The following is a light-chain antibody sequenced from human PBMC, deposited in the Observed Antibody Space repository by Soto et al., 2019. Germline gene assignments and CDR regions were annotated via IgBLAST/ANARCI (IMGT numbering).Light chain of an antibody. J-gene: IGKJ2*01. V-gene: IGKV3-11*01. CDR2: DAS. CDR3: EQRSIWPLYT. CDR1: QSVSDY. Sequence: EIVLTQSPATLSLSPRERATLSCRASQSVSDYLAWYQQKPGQAPRLLIYDASNRATGIPARFSGSGFGTDFTLTISSLEPDDFAVYYCEQRSIWPLYTFGQGTKVDIK.